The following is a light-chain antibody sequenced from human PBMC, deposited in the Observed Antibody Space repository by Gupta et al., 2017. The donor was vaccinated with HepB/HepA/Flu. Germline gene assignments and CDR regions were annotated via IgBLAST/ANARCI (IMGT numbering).Light chain of an antibody. CDR2: AAS. J-gene: IGKJ3*01. Sequence: DIQMTHSPSSLSASVGDRVTITCRASQSISSYLNWYQQKPGKAPKLLIYAASSLQSGVPSRFSCSGCGTAITLTISSLQPEDFATFYFQQSYSTREGLTFGPGTKVDIK. CDR1: QSISSY. CDR3: QQSYSTREGLT. V-gene: IGKV1-39*01.